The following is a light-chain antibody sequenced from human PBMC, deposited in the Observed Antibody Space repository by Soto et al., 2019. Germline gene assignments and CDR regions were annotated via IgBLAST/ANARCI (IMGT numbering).Light chain of an antibody. J-gene: IGKJ4*01. CDR1: QSVTINY. V-gene: IGKV3D-20*01. CDR3: QQYGSSPLT. CDR2: DAS. Sequence: EIVLTQSPATLSLSPGERATLSCGASQSVTINYLAWYQQRPGLAPRLLIYDASTRATGIPDRFSGSGSGTDFTLTISRLEPEDFAVYYCQQYGSSPLTFGGGTKVDIK.